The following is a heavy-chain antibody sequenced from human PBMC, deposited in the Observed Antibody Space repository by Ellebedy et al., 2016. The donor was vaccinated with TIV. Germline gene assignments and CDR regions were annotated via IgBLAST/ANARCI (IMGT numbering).Heavy chain of an antibody. Sequence: GGSLRLSXAASGFTVSSNYMSWVRQAPGKGLEWVSVIYSGGSTYYADSVKGRFTISRDNSKNTLYLQMNSLRAEDTAVYYCAKLNSGWTFDYWGQGTLVTVSS. CDR2: IYSGGST. J-gene: IGHJ4*02. D-gene: IGHD6-19*01. CDR3: AKLNSGWTFDY. V-gene: IGHV3-66*04. CDR1: GFTVSSNY.